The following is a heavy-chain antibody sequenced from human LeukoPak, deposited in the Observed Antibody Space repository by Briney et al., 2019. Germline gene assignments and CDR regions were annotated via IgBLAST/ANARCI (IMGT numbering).Heavy chain of an antibody. CDR3: ARDHGVRADAFDI. J-gene: IGHJ3*02. CDR2: ISAYNGNT. Sequence: ASVKVSCKASGYTFTSYCISWVRQAPRHAPEWMGWISAYNGNTNYAQKLQGRVTMTTDTSKSTAYMELRSLRSDDTAVYYCARDHGVRADAFDIWGQGTMVTVSS. CDR1: GYTFTSYC. D-gene: IGHD3-16*02. V-gene: IGHV1-18*01.